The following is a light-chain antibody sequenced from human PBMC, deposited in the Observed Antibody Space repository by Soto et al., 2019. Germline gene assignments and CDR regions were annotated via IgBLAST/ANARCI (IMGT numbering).Light chain of an antibody. Sequence: EIVMTQSPATLTVSPGERATLSCRASQSAGTNLAWYQQKPGQAPRLLIHGAFTRATGIPDRFSGSGSGTDFTLTISRLEPEDFAVYYCQQYGSSSITFGQGTRLENK. J-gene: IGKJ5*01. CDR3: QQYGSSSIT. CDR1: QSAGTN. CDR2: GAF. V-gene: IGKV3-20*01.